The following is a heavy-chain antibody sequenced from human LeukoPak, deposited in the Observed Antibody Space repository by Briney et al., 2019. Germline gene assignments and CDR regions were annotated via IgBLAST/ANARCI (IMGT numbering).Heavy chain of an antibody. V-gene: IGHV3-21*01. CDR3: ARVKGTHYYMYA. D-gene: IGHD1-1*01. Sequence: GGSLRLSCAASGFTFSSYSMNWVRQAPGKGLEWVSSISSSSSYIYYADSVKGRFTISRDNAKNSLYLQVNSLRAEDTAVYYCARVKGTHYYMYAWGKGTTVTVSS. J-gene: IGHJ6*03. CDR2: ISSSSSYI. CDR1: GFTFSSYS.